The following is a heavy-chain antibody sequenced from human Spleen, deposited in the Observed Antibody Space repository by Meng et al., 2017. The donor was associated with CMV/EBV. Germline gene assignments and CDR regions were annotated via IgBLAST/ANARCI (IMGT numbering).Heavy chain of an antibody. J-gene: IGHJ4*02. V-gene: IGHV4-4*02. D-gene: IGHD2-21*02. Sequence: QVQLQESGPGLVKPSGTLSLTCAVSVGYISSSNLWTWVRQVPGKGLEWIGEIYHSGSTNYNPSLKSRVTISVDKFKNQFSLKLGSVTAADTAVYYCARIERRRILKYCGSDCSTTDYWGQGTLVTVSS. CDR3: ARIERRRILKYCGSDCSTTDY. CDR1: VGYISSSNL. CDR2: IYHSGST.